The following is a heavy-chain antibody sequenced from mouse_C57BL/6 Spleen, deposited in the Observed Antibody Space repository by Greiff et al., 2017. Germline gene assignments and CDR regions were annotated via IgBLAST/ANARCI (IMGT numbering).Heavy chain of an antibody. J-gene: IGHJ4*01. D-gene: IGHD2-2*01. V-gene: IGHV1-82*01. CDR1: GYAFSSSW. CDR3: GRRGGLEAMEY. CDR2: IYPGDGDT. Sequence: QVQLQQSGPELVKPGASVKISCKASGYAFSSSWMNWVKQRPGKGLEWIGRIYPGDGDTNYNGKFKGKATLTADKSSSTAYMQRISLTSEDSAVYFCGRRGGLEAMEYGGQGTSVTVSS.